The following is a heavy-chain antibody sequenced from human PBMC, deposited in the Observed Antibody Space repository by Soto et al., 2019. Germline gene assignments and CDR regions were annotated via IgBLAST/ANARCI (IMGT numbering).Heavy chain of an antibody. CDR1: GFTFSSYS. CDR3: ARDPVIAARPGAFDI. D-gene: IGHD6-6*01. CDR2: ISSSSSTI. J-gene: IGHJ3*02. Sequence: GGSLRLSCAASGFTFSSYSMNWVRQAPGKGLEWVSYISSSSSTIYYADSVKGRFTISRDNAKNSLYLQMNSLRAEDMAVYYCARDPVIAARPGAFDIWGQGTMVTVSS. V-gene: IGHV3-48*04.